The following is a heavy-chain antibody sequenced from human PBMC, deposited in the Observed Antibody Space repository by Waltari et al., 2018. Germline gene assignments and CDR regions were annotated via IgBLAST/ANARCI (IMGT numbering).Heavy chain of an antibody. Sequence: QVQLVQSGAEVKKPGSSVKVSCKASGGTFSSYAISWVRQAPGQGLEWMGGIIPILGIANYAQKCQGRVTITADKSTSTAYMELSSLRSEDTAVYYCASPSVHYYDSSYAPGNFQHWGQGTLVTVSS. V-gene: IGHV1-69*10. CDR1: GGTFSSYA. CDR3: ASPSVHYYDSSYAPGNFQH. J-gene: IGHJ1*01. CDR2: IIPILGIA. D-gene: IGHD3-22*01.